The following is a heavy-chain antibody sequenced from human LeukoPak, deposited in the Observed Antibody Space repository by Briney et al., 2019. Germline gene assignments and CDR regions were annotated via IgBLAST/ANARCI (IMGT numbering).Heavy chain of an antibody. CDR1: GYTFTGYY. D-gene: IGHD4-17*01. V-gene: IGHV1-69*04. CDR2: IIPILGIA. CDR3: ARDNDYGDHGDY. Sequence: ASVKVSCKASGYTFTGYYMHWVRQAPGQGLEWMGRIIPILGIANYAQKFQGRVTITADKSTSTAYMELSSLRSEDTAVYYCARDNDYGDHGDYWGQGTLVTVSS. J-gene: IGHJ4*02.